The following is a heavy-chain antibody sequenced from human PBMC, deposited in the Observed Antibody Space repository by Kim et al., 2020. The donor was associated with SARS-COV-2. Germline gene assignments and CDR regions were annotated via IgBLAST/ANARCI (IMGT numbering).Heavy chain of an antibody. V-gene: IGHV1-18*01. CDR2: ISAYNGNT. J-gene: IGHJ5*02. Sequence: ASVKVSCKASGYTFTSYGISWVRQAPGQGLEWMGWISAYNGNTNYAQKLQGRVTMTTDTSTSTAYMELRSLRSDDTAVYYCARSQDIVVVPAAMSERGCLDPWGQGTLVTVSS. CDR1: GYTFTSYG. CDR3: ARSQDIVVVPAAMSERGCLDP. D-gene: IGHD2-2*01.